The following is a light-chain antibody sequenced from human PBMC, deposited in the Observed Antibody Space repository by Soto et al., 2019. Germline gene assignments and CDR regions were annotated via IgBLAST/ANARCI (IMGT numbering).Light chain of an antibody. Sequence: QPVLTQSPSASASLGASVKLTCTLSSGHSSYAIAWHQQQPEKGPRYLMKLDSDGSHTKGDAIPDRFSGSSSGAERYVTISSLQSEDEADYYCQTWGTGIHVVFGGGTKVTVL. J-gene: IGLJ2*01. CDR3: QTWGTGIHVV. V-gene: IGLV4-69*01. CDR1: SGHSSYA. CDR2: LDSDGSH.